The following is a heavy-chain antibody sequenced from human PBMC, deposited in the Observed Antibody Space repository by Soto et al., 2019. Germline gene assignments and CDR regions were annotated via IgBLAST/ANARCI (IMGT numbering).Heavy chain of an antibody. CDR2: VYYNETT. CDR3: ARRERYYGSPGWFDP. D-gene: IGHD3-10*01. CDR1: GASINNFAYY. J-gene: IGHJ5*01. V-gene: IGHV4-39*01. Sequence: PSETLSLTCSVSGASINNFAYYWGWIRQPPGKGLEWIGTVYYNETTYYNPSLKSRVAISVDTAKNQFSRNLRSVTAADTAIYFCARRERYYGSPGWFDPWGQGTLVTVSS.